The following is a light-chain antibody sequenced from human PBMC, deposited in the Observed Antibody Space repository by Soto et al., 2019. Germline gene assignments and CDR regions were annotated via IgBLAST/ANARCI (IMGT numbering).Light chain of an antibody. CDR2: AAS. CDR3: QQASSFPIT. J-gene: IGKJ5*01. Sequence: DIQMTQSPSSVSASVGDRVTITCRASQGISSWLVWYQQKPGKAPKLLIYAASSLQSGVPSRFSGSGSGTDFTLTISSLQPEDFATYYCQQASSFPITFGQGTRLEIK. V-gene: IGKV1-12*01. CDR1: QGISSW.